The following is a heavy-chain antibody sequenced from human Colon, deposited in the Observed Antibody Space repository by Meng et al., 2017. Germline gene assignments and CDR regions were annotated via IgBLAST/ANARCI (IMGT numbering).Heavy chain of an antibody. J-gene: IGHJ4*02. Sequence: GGSLRLSCAASGFAFSGFTMNWVRQAPGKGLEWVSSISSSSNYIYYADSLKGRFAISRDNAKNSVYLQINTLTADDTGVYYCAREGGSSWYWGQGTLVTVSS. CDR2: ISSSSNYI. CDR1: GFAFSGFT. D-gene: IGHD6-13*01. V-gene: IGHV3-21*01. CDR3: AREGGSSWY.